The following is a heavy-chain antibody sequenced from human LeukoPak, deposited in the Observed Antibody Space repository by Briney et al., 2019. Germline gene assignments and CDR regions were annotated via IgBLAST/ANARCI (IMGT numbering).Heavy chain of an antibody. D-gene: IGHD5-18*01. CDR2: VYMGGTT. V-gene: IGHV3-66*01. Sequence: GGSLRLSCAASGFTVSTNYMDWVRQAPGKGLEWASVVYMGGTTYYADSVKGRFTISRDSTKNTIYLQMNNLRAEDTAVYYCARGLLRDGYTYTYSFDYWGQGALVTVSS. CDR1: GFTVSTNY. CDR3: ARGLLRDGYTYTYSFDY. J-gene: IGHJ4*02.